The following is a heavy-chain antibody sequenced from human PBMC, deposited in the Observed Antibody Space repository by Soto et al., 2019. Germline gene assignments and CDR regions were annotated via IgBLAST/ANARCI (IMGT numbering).Heavy chain of an antibody. V-gene: IGHV1-46*02. Sequence: QVQLVQSGAGVRKPGASVKVSCKPSGYTFNTYYLHWLRQAPGQALEWMGVIHPSGGGTTYAQKFLGRVTVTRDTSTTTVFMELSSLRLDDMAVYYCARGGHIAVVTASFDNWGQGTLVTVSS. CDR2: IHPSGGGT. CDR3: ARGGHIAVVTASFDN. D-gene: IGHD2-21*02. CDR1: GYTFNTYY. J-gene: IGHJ4*02.